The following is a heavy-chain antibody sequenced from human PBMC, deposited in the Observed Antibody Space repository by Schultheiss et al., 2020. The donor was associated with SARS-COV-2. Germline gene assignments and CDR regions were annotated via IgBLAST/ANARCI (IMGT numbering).Heavy chain of an antibody. V-gene: IGHV4-34*01. D-gene: IGHD6-19*01. CDR3: AKGAGWRNYYYYYGMDV. Sequence: SQTLSLTCAVYGGSFSGYYWSWIRQPPGKGLEWIGEINHSGSTNYNPSLKSRVTISVDTPKNQFSLKLSSVTAADTAVHYCAKGAGWRNYYYYYGMDVWGQGTTVTVSS. J-gene: IGHJ6*02. CDR2: INHSGST. CDR1: GGSFSGYY.